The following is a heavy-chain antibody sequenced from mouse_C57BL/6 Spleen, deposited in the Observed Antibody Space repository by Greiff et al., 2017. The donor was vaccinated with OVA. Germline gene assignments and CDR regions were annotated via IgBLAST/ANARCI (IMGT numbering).Heavy chain of an antibody. CDR2: INPYNGGT. CDR3: ARGYGSRDYFDY. CDR1: GYTFTDYY. D-gene: IGHD1-1*01. Sequence: DVQLQESGPVLVKPGASVKMSCKASGYTFTDYYMNWVKQSHGKSLEWIGVINPYNGGTSYNQKFKGKATLTVDKSSSTAYMELNSLTSEDSAVYYCARGYGSRDYFDYWGQGTTLTVSS. J-gene: IGHJ2*01. V-gene: IGHV1-19*01.